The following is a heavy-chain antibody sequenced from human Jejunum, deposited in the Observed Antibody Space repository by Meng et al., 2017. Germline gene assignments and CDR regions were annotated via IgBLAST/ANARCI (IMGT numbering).Heavy chain of an antibody. V-gene: IGHV4-61*01. CDR3: ATDVYGDGLAYLDH. J-gene: IGHJ4*02. D-gene: IGHD4-17*01. CDR2: VYDSGST. CDR1: GGSASGRSYY. Sequence: QVTLPTAGPALGGPPGPLSRPSAWSGGSASGRSYYWTWIRQPPGKGLEWIGYVYDSGSTKYNPSLSSRVSISSDTSKNQFSLELTSVTAADTAVYYCATDVYGDGLAYLDHWGQGSLVTVSS.